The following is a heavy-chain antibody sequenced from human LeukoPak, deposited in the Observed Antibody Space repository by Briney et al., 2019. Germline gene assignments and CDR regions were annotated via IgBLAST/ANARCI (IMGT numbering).Heavy chain of an antibody. CDR3: AKDGYCSGGSCSLGWFDP. D-gene: IGHD2-15*01. CDR2: IIPIFGKA. J-gene: IGHJ5*02. V-gene: IGHV1-69*04. Sequence: SVKVSCKASGGTFSSYAISWVRQAPGQGLEWMGRIIPIFGKANYAQKFQGRVTITADKSTSTAYMELSSLRSEDTAVYYCAKDGYCSGGSCSLGWFDPWGQGTLVTVSS. CDR1: GGTFSSYA.